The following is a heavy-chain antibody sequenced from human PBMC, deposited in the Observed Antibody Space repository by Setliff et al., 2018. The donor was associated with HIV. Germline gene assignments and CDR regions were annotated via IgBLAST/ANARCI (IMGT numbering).Heavy chain of an antibody. J-gene: IGHJ5*01. D-gene: IGHD3-3*01. CDR2: ISAYNGNT. Sequence: ASVKVSCKASGYNFTIFGITWVRQAPGQGLEWMGWISAYNGNTSYAQKLQGRITLTIDTVTTTAYMDLRSLTSDDAAMYYCARAPPINFWSGYYTGPQGWFDSWGQGSLVTVSS. CDR1: GYNFTIFG. V-gene: IGHV1-18*01. CDR3: ARAPPINFWSGYYTGPQGWFDS.